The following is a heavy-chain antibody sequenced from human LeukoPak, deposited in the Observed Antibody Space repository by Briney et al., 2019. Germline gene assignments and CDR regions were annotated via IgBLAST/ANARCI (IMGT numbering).Heavy chain of an antibody. V-gene: IGHV3-11*01. J-gene: IGHJ5*02. CDR3: ARESYYYGSGAFDP. Sequence: GGSLRLSCAASGFIISDFYMSWIRQAPGKGQEWVSYSSTSGSTISYADSVKGRFTISRDNAKNSLYLEMNSLRAEDTAVYYCARESYYYGSGAFDPWGQGTLVTVSS. D-gene: IGHD3-10*01. CDR2: SSTSGSTI. CDR1: GFIISDFY.